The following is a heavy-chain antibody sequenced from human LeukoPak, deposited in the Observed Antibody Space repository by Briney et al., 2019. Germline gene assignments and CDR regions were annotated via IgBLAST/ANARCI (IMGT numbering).Heavy chain of an antibody. Sequence: GGSLRLSCAASGFTFSSYTMNWVRQAPGKGLEWVSSISSSSSYIYYADSVKGRFTISRDNAKNSLYLQMNSLRAEDTAVYYCARVSLFTIFGVVIKKVNAFDIWGQGTMVTVSS. D-gene: IGHD3-3*01. CDR3: ARVSLFTIFGVVIKKVNAFDI. CDR1: GFTFSSYT. CDR2: ISSSSSYI. J-gene: IGHJ3*02. V-gene: IGHV3-21*01.